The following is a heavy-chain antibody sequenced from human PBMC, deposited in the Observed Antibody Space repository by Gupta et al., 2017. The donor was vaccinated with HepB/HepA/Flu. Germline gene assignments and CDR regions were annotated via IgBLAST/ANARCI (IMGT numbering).Heavy chain of an antibody. Sequence: DVQLVESGGGLVQPGGSLRLSCVASGFTFSTYGMHWVRQARGKGLEYVSGISNHGGSTNYATSVKGRFTISRDNSKNTLYLQMGSLRAEDMAVYHCTRAYSFAYDYWGQGTLVTVSS. V-gene: IGHV3-64*01. CDR3: TRAYSFAYDY. D-gene: IGHD3-16*01. CDR1: GFTFSTYG. CDR2: ISNHGGST. J-gene: IGHJ4*02.